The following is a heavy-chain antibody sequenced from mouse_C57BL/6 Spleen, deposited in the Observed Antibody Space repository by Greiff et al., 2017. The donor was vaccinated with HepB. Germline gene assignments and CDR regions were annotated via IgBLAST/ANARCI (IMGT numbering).Heavy chain of an antibody. CDR2: IYPRSGNT. CDR3: AGGYDGVDY. D-gene: IGHD2-2*01. V-gene: IGHV1-81*01. Sequence: QVQLKESGAELARPGASVKLSCKASGYTFTSYGISWVKQRTGQGLEWIGEIYPRSGNTYYNEKFKGKATLTADKSSSTAYMELRSLTSEDSAVYFCAGGYDGVDYWGQGTTLTVSS. CDR1: GYTFTSYG. J-gene: IGHJ2*01.